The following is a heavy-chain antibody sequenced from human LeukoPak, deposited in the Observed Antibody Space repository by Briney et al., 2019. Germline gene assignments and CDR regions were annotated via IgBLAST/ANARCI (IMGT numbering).Heavy chain of an antibody. D-gene: IGHD3-10*01. CDR2: ISGSGGTT. Sequence: PGGSLRLSCAASGFTFSIYTMSWVRQAPGKGLGWVSTISGSGGTTYYADSVKGRFTISRDNSKNALYLQMNSLRAEDTAVYYCAKDDYGSGSYYVDYWGQGTLVTVSS. J-gene: IGHJ4*02. CDR3: AKDDYGSGSYYVDY. V-gene: IGHV3-23*01. CDR1: GFTFSIYT.